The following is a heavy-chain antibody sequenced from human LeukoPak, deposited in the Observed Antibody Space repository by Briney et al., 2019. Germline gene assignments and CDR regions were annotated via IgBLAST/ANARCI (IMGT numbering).Heavy chain of an antibody. CDR2: IIPIFGTA. CDR3: ARRAWPDAFDI. D-gene: IGHD1-26*01. CDR1: GGTFSSYA. V-gene: IGHV1-69*01. J-gene: IGHJ3*02. Sequence: GASVKVSCKASGGTFSSYAISWVRQAPGQGLEWIGGIIPIFGTANYAQKFQGRVTITADESTSTAYMELSSLRSEDTAVYYCARRAWPDAFDIWGQGTMVTVSS.